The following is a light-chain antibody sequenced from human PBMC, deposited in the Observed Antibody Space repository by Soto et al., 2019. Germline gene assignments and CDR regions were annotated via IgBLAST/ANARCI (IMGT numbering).Light chain of an antibody. CDR1: SSDVGGYNY. CDR3: CSYAGSDPSV. V-gene: IGLV2-11*01. CDR2: DVR. Sequence: QSVLTQPRSVSGSPGQSVTISCSGTSSDVGGYNYVSWYQQHPGKAPKLMIYDVRKRPSGVPDRFSGSKSGNTASLTIAGLHDEDADYYYCCSYAGSDPSVFGAGTKLTVL. J-gene: IGLJ1*01.